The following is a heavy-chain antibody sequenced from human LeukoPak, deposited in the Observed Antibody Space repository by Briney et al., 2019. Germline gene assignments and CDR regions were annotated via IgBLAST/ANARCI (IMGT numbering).Heavy chain of an antibody. Sequence: GGSLRLSCAASGFTFINAWMAWVRQAPGKGLEWVSAISGSGGSTYYADSVKGRFTISRDNSKNTLYLQMNSLRAEDTAVYYCAKDAVIGATYYYYYMDVWGKGTTVTVSS. V-gene: IGHV3-23*01. J-gene: IGHJ6*03. CDR3: AKDAVIGATYYYYYMDV. CDR2: ISGSGGST. CDR1: GFTFINAW. D-gene: IGHD3-16*02.